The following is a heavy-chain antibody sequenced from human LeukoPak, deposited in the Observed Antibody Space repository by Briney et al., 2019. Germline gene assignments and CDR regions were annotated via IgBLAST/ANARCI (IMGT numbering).Heavy chain of an antibody. CDR2: INHSGST. CDR1: GGSFSGYY. CDR3: ARDTPGGGAGY. Sequence: PSETLSLTCAVYGGSFSGYYWSWIRQPPGKGLEWIGEINHSGSTNYNPSLKSRVTISVDTSKNQFSLKLSSVTAADTAVYYCARDTPGGGAGYWGQGILVTVSS. V-gene: IGHV4-34*01. J-gene: IGHJ4*02. D-gene: IGHD2-15*01.